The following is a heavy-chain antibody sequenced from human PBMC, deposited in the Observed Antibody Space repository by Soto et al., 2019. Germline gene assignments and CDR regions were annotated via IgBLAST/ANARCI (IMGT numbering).Heavy chain of an antibody. CDR2: IYHSGST. Sequence: KPSETLSLTCAVSGGSISSGGYSWSWIRQPPGKGLEWIGYIYHSGSTYYNPSLKSRVTISVDRSKNQFSLKLSSVTAADTAVYYCARGRGDILTGYPSPLYYFDYWGQGTLVTVSS. V-gene: IGHV4-30-2*01. CDR1: GGSISSGGYS. CDR3: ARGRGDILTGYPSPLYYFDY. J-gene: IGHJ4*02. D-gene: IGHD3-9*01.